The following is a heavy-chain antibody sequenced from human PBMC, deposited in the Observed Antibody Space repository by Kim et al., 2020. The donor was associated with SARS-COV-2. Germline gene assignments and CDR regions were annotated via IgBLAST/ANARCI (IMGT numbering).Heavy chain of an antibody. D-gene: IGHD4-17*01. V-gene: IGHV4-30-2*04. Sequence: LKSRVAISVDTSKNQFSLKLSSVTAADTAVYYCARDLPSYGDYEDYGMDVWGQGTTVTVSS. J-gene: IGHJ6*02. CDR3: ARDLPSYGDYEDYGMDV.